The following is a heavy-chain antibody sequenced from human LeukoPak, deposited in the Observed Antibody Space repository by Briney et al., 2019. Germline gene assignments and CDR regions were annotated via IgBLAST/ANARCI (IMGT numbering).Heavy chain of an antibody. V-gene: IGHV1-18*01. CDR2: NSAYNGNT. J-gene: IGHJ4*02. Sequence: GASVKVSCKASGYTLTSYGISWVRQAPGQGLEWMGWNSAYNGNTNYAQKLQGRVTMTTDTSTSTAYMELRSLRSDDTAVYYCARTMQQWLVDAAGGDYWGQGTLVTVSS. CDR1: GYTLTSYG. D-gene: IGHD6-19*01. CDR3: ARTMQQWLVDAAGGDY.